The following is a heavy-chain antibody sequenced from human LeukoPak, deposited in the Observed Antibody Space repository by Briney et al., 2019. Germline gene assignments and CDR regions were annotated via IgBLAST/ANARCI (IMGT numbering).Heavy chain of an antibody. CDR2: IYHSGST. V-gene: IGHV4-4*02. CDR1: GGSISSSNW. CDR3: ARSRVGATGGAFDY. D-gene: IGHD1-26*01. Sequence: SGTLSLTCAVSGGSISSSNWWSWVRQPPGKGLEWIGEIYHSGSTNYNPSLKSRVTISVDKSKNQFSLKLSSVTAADTAVYYCARSRVGATGGAFDYWGQGTLVTVSS. J-gene: IGHJ4*02.